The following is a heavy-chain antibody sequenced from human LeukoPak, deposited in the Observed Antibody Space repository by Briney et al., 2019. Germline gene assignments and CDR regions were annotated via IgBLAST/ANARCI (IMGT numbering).Heavy chain of an antibody. Sequence: GESLKISCKGSGYSFTSYWIGWVRQMPGKGLEWMGIIYPGDPDTRYSPSFQGQVTISADKSISTAYLQWSSLKASDTAMYYCARHVNPSSWSPFDAFDIWGQGTMVTVSS. J-gene: IGHJ3*02. CDR1: GYSFTSYW. CDR2: IYPGDPDT. CDR3: ARHVNPSSWSPFDAFDI. D-gene: IGHD6-13*01. V-gene: IGHV5-51*01.